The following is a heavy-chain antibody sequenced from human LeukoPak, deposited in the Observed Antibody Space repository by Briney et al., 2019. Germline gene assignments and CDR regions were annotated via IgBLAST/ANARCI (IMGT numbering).Heavy chain of an antibody. D-gene: IGHD3-22*01. CDR1: GGTFSSYA. CDR2: IIPIFGTA. J-gene: IGHJ4*02. V-gene: IGHV1-69*01. Sequence: SVKVSCEASGGTFSSYAISWVRQAPGQGLEWMGGIIPIFGTANYAQKFQGRVTITADESTSTAYMELSSLRSEDTAVYYCARVFPTYYYDSSGAYFDYWGQGTLVTVSS. CDR3: ARVFPTYYYDSSGAYFDY.